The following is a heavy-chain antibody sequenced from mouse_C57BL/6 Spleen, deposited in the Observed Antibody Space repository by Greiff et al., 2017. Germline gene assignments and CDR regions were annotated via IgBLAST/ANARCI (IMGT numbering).Heavy chain of an antibody. CDR1: GFTFSDYY. CDR2: INSDGSST. V-gene: IGHV5-16*01. D-gene: IGHD1-1*01. Sequence: DVQLVESEGGLVQPGSSMKLSCTASGFTFSDYYMAWVRQVPEQGLEWVANINSDGSSTYYLDSLKSRFIISRDNAKNILYLQMSSLKSEDTATYYCAREGHYYGSSSCFDYWGQGTTLTVSA. J-gene: IGHJ2*01. CDR3: AREGHYYGSSSCFDY.